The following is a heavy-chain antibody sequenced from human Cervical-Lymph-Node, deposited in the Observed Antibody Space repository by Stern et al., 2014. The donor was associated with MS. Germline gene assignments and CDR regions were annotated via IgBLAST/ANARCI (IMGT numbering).Heavy chain of an antibody. CDR3: ARDGLSDAFEF. V-gene: IGHV1-69*09. D-gene: IGHD3-16*01. CDR1: GGNFSSNT. Sequence: QVQLVQSGAEVKQPWSSVKVSCKASGGNFSSNTVSLVRQAPGQGLEWMGRIIPIVGVTDYAQNFQGRVTITADKSTGTAYMELSRLRSEDTAVYYCARDGLSDAFEFWGQGTMVTVSS. J-gene: IGHJ3*01. CDR2: IIPIVGVT.